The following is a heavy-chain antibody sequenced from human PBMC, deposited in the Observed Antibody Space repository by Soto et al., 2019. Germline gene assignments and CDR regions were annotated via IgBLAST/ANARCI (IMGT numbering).Heavy chain of an antibody. CDR1: GGSFSGYY. CDR2: INHSGST. D-gene: IGHD2-15*01. Sequence: SETLSLTCAVYGGSFSGYYWSWIRQPPGKGLEWIGEINHSGSTNYNPSLKSRVTISVDTSKNQFSLKLSSVTAADTAVYYCARGRARGYCSGGSCYLYYFDYWGQGTLVTVSS. V-gene: IGHV4-34*01. CDR3: ARGRARGYCSGGSCYLYYFDY. J-gene: IGHJ4*02.